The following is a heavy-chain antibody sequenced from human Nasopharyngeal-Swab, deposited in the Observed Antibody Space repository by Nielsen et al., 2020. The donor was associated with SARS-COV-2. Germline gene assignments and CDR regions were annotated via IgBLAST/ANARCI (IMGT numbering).Heavy chain of an antibody. Sequence: VRQAPGKGLEWVAVISYDGSNKYYADSVKGRFTISRDNSKNTLYLQMNSLRAEDTAVYYCARGEGEEEERRGEGKEGDYWGQGTLVTVSS. V-gene: IGHV3-30-3*01. J-gene: IGHJ4*02. CDR2: ISYDGSNK. CDR3: ARGEGEEEERRGEGKEGDY. D-gene: IGHD3-16*01.